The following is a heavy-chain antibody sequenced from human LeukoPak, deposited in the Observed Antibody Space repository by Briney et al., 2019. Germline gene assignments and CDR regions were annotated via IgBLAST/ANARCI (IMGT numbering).Heavy chain of an antibody. CDR2: ISGSGSGDST. Sequence: GGSLRLSCAASGFTFSSYAMNWVRQAPGKGLEWASAISGSGSGDSTYYADSVKGRFTISRDNAKNSLYLQMNSLRAEDTALYYCAKQGYNWNDANFGYWGQGTLVTVSS. D-gene: IGHD1-1*01. V-gene: IGHV3-23*01. CDR3: AKQGYNWNDANFGY. J-gene: IGHJ4*02. CDR1: GFTFSSYA.